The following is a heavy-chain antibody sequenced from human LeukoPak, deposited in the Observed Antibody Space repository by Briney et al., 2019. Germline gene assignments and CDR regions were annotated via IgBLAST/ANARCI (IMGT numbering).Heavy chain of an antibody. CDR2: IIPIFGTA. D-gene: IGHD6-13*01. Sequence: SVKVSCKASGGTFSSYAISWVRQAPGQGLEWMGGIIPIFGTANYAQKFQGRVTITTDESTSTAYMELSSLRSEDTAVYYCANEKEYSSSWYGYWGQGTLVTVSS. J-gene: IGHJ4*02. CDR3: ANEKEYSSSWYGY. V-gene: IGHV1-69*05. CDR1: GGTFSSYA.